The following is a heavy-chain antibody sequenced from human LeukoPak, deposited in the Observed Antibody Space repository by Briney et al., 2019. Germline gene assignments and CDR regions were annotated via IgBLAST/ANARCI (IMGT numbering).Heavy chain of an antibody. D-gene: IGHD3-22*01. Sequence: GGSLRLSCVASGFTFTSYTMNWVRQAPGKGLEWVSYISSSGSAKYYADSVKGRFTISRDNAKNSLYLQMNSLRAEDTAVYYCARDIYYDSSGYYGSVYWGQGTLVTVSS. V-gene: IGHV3-48*04. CDR1: GFTFTSYT. CDR2: ISSSGSAK. CDR3: ARDIYYDSSGYYGSVY. J-gene: IGHJ4*02.